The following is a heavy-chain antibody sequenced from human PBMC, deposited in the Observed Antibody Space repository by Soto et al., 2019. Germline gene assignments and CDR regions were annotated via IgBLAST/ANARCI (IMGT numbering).Heavy chain of an antibody. CDR3: AMIGYCISTSCYPAY. V-gene: IGHV1-3*01. Sequence: ASVKVSCKASEYTFNSYAMHWVRQAPGQRLEWMGWINAGNGNTKYSQKFQGRVTFTKDTSASTAYMELSSLRSEDTAVYYCAMIGYCISTSCYPAYWGQGTLVTVS. J-gene: IGHJ4*02. D-gene: IGHD2-2*01. CDR2: INAGNGNT. CDR1: EYTFNSYA.